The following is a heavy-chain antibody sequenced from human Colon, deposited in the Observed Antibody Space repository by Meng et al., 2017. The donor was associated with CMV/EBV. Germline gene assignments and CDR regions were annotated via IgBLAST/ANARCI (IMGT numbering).Heavy chain of an antibody. CDR2: IYPQDGGT. D-gene: IGHD6-13*01. J-gene: IGHJ4*02. CDR1: GYTFTANH. V-gene: IGHV1-2*02. CDR3: VRESWYFDF. Sequence: LVQSGTELKEPGASVKLSCKTSGYTFTANHLHWVRQAPGQGLEWMGWIYPQDGGTYFAQKFQDRVTLTRDTSITTAYMELSGLTSDDTAIYYCVRESWYFDFWGEGTLVTVSS.